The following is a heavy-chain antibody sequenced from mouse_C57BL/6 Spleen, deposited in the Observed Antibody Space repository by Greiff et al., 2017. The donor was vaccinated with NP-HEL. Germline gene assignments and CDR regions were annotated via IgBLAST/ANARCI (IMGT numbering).Heavy chain of an antibody. D-gene: IGHD2-2*01. J-gene: IGHJ3*01. CDR3: ARWTYGYDGFGFAY. Sequence: QVQLQQSGAELVRPGTSVKVSCKASGYAFTNYLIEWVKQRPGQGLEWIGVINPGSGGTNYNEKFKGKAKLTADKSSSTAYMQLSSLTSEESAVYFCARWTYGYDGFGFAYWGQGTLVTVSA. V-gene: IGHV1-54*01. CDR1: GYAFTNYL. CDR2: INPGSGGT.